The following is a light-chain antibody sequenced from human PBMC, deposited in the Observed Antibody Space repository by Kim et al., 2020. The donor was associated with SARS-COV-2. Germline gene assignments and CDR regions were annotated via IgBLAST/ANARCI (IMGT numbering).Light chain of an antibody. V-gene: IGLV2-23*02. CDR1: MNDVGRYNL. J-gene: IGLJ2*01. CDR2: EVT. Sequence: QSVLTQPASVSGSPGQSITISCTGTMNDVGRYNLVSWYQHHPGKVPKLMIYEVTRRPSGLSTRFSGSKSGNTASLTISGLQAEDEADYYCCSYAGSNTYVVFGGGTQLTVL. CDR3: CSYAGSNTYVV.